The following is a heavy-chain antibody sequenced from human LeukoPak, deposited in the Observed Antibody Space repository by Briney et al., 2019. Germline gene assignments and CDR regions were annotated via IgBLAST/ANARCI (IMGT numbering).Heavy chain of an antibody. CDR1: GGSISSSNYY. D-gene: IGHD2-2*01. V-gene: IGHV4-39*01. J-gene: IGHJ6*03. CDR3: ARQSGYCSSTSCPPRYYFMDV. CDR2: IYYSGST. Sequence: SETLSLTCTVSGGSISSSNYYWGWIRQPPGKGLEWIGSIYYSGSTYYNPSLKSRVTISVDTSKNQFSLKLSSVTAADTAVFYCARQSGYCSSTSCPPRYYFMDVWGKGTTVTVSS.